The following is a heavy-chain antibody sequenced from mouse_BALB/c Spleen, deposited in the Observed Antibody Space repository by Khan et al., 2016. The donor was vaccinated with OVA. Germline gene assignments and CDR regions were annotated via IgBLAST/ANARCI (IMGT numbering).Heavy chain of an antibody. V-gene: IGHV3-2*02. CDR1: GYSITSNYA. J-gene: IGHJ4*01. D-gene: IGHD1-1*01. Sequence: EVQLVESGPGLVKPSQSLSLTCTVTGYSITSNYAWSWIRQFPGNKLEWLGYISYSGATNYNPSLKSRISVTRDTSENQFFLQLNSVTTEGHATYYCARQNYYGYALDYWGQGTSVTVSS. CDR2: ISYSGAT. CDR3: ARQNYYGYALDY.